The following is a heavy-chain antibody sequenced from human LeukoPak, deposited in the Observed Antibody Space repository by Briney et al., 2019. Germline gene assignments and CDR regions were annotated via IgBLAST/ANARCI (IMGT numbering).Heavy chain of an antibody. D-gene: IGHD3-10*01. CDR2: ISFDGRKK. V-gene: IGHV3-30*03. CDR1: GFNFNNYV. CDR3: ARGAEKILSFGEYPSDAFDI. J-gene: IGHJ3*02. Sequence: GRSLRLSCAASGFNFNNYVMHWVRQAPGKGLEWVTEISFDGRKKTYVDSVKSRFTISKDSPKNTVYLQMDSLRAEDTAVYYCARGAEKILSFGEYPSDAFDIWGQGTMVSVTS.